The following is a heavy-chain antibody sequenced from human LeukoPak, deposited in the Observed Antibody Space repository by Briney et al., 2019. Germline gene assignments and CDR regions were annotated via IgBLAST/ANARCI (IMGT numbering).Heavy chain of an antibody. CDR1: GRSMSSYY. J-gene: IGHJ5*02. V-gene: IGHV4-4*07. CDR2: IYTSGST. CDR3: ARDGIAAAGNWFDP. Sequence: SETLSLTCTVSGRSMSSYYWSWIRQPAGKGLEWIRRIYTSGSTNYNPSLKSRVTMSVDTSKNQFSLKLSSVTAADTAVYYCARDGIAAAGNWFDPWGQGTLVTVSS. D-gene: IGHD6-13*01.